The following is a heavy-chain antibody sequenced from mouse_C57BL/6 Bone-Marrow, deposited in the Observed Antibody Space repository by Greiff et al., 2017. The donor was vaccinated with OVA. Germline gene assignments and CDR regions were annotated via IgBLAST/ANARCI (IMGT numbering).Heavy chain of an antibody. Sequence: EVHLVESGGGLVKPGGSLKLSCAASGFTFSDYGMHWVRQAPEKGLEWVAYISSGSSTIYYADTVKGRFTISRDNAKNTLFLQMTSLRSEDTAMYYCANDGYLYWYFDVWGTGTTVTVSS. D-gene: IGHD2-3*01. J-gene: IGHJ1*03. V-gene: IGHV5-17*01. CDR3: ANDGYLYWYFDV. CDR1: GFTFSDYG. CDR2: ISSGSSTI.